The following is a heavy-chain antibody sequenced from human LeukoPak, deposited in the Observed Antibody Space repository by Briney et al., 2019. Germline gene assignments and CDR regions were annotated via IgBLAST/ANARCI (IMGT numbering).Heavy chain of an antibody. J-gene: IGHJ6*02. CDR2: ISWNSGSI. CDR1: GFTFDDYA. Sequence: SLRLSCAASGFTFDDYAMHWVRQAPGKGLEWVSGISWNSGSIGYADSVEGRFTISRDNAKNSLYLQMNSLRAEDTALYYCAKDIRNYYYYGMDVWGQGTTVTVSS. CDR3: AKDIRNYYYYGMDV. V-gene: IGHV3-9*01.